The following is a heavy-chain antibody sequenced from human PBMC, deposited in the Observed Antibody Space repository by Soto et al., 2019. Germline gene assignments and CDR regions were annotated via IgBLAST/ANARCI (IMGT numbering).Heavy chain of an antibody. CDR2: ISYDGSNK. J-gene: IGHJ5*02. D-gene: IGHD3-10*01. CDR1: GFTFSSYA. CDR3: ARDLGSGSYLGWFDP. V-gene: IGHV3-30-3*01. Sequence: QVQLVESGGGVVQPGRSLRLSCAASGFTFSSYAMHWVRQAPGKGLEWVAVISYDGSNKYYADSVKGRFTISRDNSKNTLYLQMNSLRAEDTAVYYCARDLGSGSYLGWFDPWGQGTLVTVSS.